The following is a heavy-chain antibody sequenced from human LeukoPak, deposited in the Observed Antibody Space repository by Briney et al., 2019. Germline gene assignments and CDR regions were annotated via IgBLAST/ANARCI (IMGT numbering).Heavy chain of an antibody. D-gene: IGHD3-22*01. Sequence: SETLSLTCTVSGYSISSGYYWGWIRQPPGKGLEWIGSIYYSGSTYYNPSLKSRVTISVDTSKNQFSLKLSSVTAADTAVYYCARVKGTQSYYYDSSGYYYEGLDYWGQGTLVTVSS. CDR2: IYYSGST. CDR1: GYSISSGYY. CDR3: ARVKGTQSYYYDSSGYYYEGLDY. V-gene: IGHV4-38-2*02. J-gene: IGHJ4*02.